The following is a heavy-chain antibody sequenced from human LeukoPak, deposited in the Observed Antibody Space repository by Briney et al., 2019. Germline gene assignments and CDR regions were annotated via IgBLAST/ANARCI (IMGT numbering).Heavy chain of an antibody. CDR3: ARRRLGRYSYGH. CDR2: INHSGST. Sequence: PSETLSLTCAVYGGSFSGYYWSWIRQPPGKGLEWIGEINHSGSTNYNPSLKSRVTISVDTSKNQFSLKLSSVTAADTAVYYCARRRLGRYSYGHWGQGTLVTVSS. J-gene: IGHJ4*02. D-gene: IGHD5-18*01. CDR1: GGSFSGYY. V-gene: IGHV4-34*01.